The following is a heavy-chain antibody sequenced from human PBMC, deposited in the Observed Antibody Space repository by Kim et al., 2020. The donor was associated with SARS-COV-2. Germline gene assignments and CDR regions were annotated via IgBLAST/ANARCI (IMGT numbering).Heavy chain of an antibody. CDR2: IWYDGSNK. Sequence: GGSLRLSCAASGFTFSSYGMHWVRQAPGKGLEWVAVIWYDGSNKYYADSVKGRFTISRDNSKNTLYLQMNSLRAEDTAVYYCARDGSGSYYGERAAFDYWGQGTLVTVSS. D-gene: IGHD3-10*01. J-gene: IGHJ4*02. CDR3: ARDGSGSYYGERAAFDY. V-gene: IGHV3-33*01. CDR1: GFTFSSYG.